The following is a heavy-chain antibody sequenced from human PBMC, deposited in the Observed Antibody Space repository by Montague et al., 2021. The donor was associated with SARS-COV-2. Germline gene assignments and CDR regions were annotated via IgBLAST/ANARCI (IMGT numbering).Heavy chain of an antibody. V-gene: IGHV3-23*01. Sequence: SLRLSCAASGFTFNTNAMSWVRQAPGKGLEWVSMIVGSGGATFYADSVKGRFTISRDNSKNTVYLQMNSLRAEDTAVYYCAKNKGPGSHVAYCSGSWGQGAQVTVSS. CDR2: IVGSGGAT. CDR1: GFTFNTNA. D-gene: IGHD3-16*01. CDR3: AKNKGPGSHVAYCSGS. J-gene: IGHJ4*02.